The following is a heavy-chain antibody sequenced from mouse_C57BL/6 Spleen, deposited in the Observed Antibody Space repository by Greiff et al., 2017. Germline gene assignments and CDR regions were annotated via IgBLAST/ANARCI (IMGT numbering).Heavy chain of an antibody. CDR3: ARSPSTMRYFDY. V-gene: IGHV1-80*01. Sequence: VQLQQSGAELVKPGASVKISCKASGYSFSSYWMNWVKQRPGKGLEWIGQIYPGDGDTNYNGKFKGKATLTADKTSSTAYMQLSSLTSEDSAVYFCARSPSTMRYFDYWGQGTTLTVSS. J-gene: IGHJ2*01. CDR2: IYPGDGDT. CDR1: GYSFSSYW. D-gene: IGHD2-4*01.